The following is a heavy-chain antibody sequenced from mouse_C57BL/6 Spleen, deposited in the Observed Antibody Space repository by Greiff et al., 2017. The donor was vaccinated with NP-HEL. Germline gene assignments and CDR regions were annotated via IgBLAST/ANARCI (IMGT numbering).Heavy chain of an antibody. J-gene: IGHJ1*03. CDR1: GFTFSSYG. CDR2: ISSGGSYT. CDR3: ARHPYYGSSPHWYFDV. D-gene: IGHD1-1*01. V-gene: IGHV5-6*01. Sequence: EVQLVESGGDLVKPGGSLKLSCAASGFTFSSYGMSWVRQTPDKRLEWVATISSGGSYTYYPDSVKGRFTISRDNAKTTLYLQMSSLKSEDTAMYYCARHPYYGSSPHWYFDVWGTGTTVTVSS.